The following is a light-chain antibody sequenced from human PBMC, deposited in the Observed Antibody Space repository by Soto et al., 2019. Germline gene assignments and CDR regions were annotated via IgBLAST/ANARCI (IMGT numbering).Light chain of an antibody. CDR3: SSYTSSSTPYV. V-gene: IGLV1-40*01. Sequence: QSVLTQPPSVSGAPGQRVTISCTGNNSNLGAGYDVHWYQQLPGAAPKLVIFGNRNRPSGVPERFSGSKSGTSASLAIIGLQAEDEADYYCSSYTSSSTPYVFGTGTKLTVL. J-gene: IGLJ1*01. CDR2: GNR. CDR1: NSNLGAGYD.